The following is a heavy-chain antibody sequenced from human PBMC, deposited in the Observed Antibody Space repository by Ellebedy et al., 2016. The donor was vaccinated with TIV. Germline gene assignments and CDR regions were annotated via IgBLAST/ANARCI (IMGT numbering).Heavy chain of an antibody. CDR1: GGSFSGYY. J-gene: IGHJ4*02. CDR3: ARVSAYCGGDCYGGPDY. CDR2: INHSGST. Sequence: PSETLSLTCAVYGGSFSGYYWSWIRQPPRKGLEWSGEINHSGSTNYNPSLKSRVTVSVDTSNNQFSLKLSSGTAADTAVYYCARVSAYCGGDCYGGPDYWGQGTLVTVSS. D-gene: IGHD2-21*02. V-gene: IGHV4-34*01.